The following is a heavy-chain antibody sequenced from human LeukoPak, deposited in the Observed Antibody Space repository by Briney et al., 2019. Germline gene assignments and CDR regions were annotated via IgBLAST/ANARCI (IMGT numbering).Heavy chain of an antibody. D-gene: IGHD1-1*01. CDR3: ARLRQERYYFDY. V-gene: IGHV1-2*02. Sequence: ASVKVSCKASGYTFTGYYMHWVRQAPGQGLEWMGWINPNSGGTNYAQKFQGRVTMTRDTSISTAYMELSRLRSDDTAVYYCARLRQERYYFDYWGQGTLVTVSS. J-gene: IGHJ4*02. CDR2: INPNSGGT. CDR1: GYTFTGYY.